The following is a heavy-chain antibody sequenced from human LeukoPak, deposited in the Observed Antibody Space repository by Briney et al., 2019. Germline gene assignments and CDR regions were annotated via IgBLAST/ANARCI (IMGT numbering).Heavy chain of an antibody. CDR3: ARTSRGQQRDAFDI. D-gene: IGHD6-13*01. CDR1: GGTFSSYA. J-gene: IGHJ3*02. CDR2: IIPIFGTA. V-gene: IGHV1-69*06. Sequence: SVKVSCKASGGTFSSYAISWVRQAPGQGLEWMGGIIPIFGTANYAQKFQGRVTITADKSTSTAYMELGSLRSEDTAVYYCARTSRGQQRDAFDIWGQGTMVTVSS.